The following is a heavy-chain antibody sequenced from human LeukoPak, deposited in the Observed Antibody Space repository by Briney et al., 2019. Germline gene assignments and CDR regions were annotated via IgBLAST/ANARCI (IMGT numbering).Heavy chain of an antibody. Sequence: PSETLSLTCAVFGGSFSGYYWSWIRQSPGEGLEWIGEIIHSGSTNYNPSLKSQVSISIDTSKNQFSLRLTSVTAADTAVYYCARQTGLGLFIPPGGQGTLVTVSS. J-gene: IGHJ4*02. CDR1: GGSFSGYY. V-gene: IGHV4-34*12. D-gene: IGHD3/OR15-3a*01. CDR3: ARQTGLGLFIPP. CDR2: IIHSGST.